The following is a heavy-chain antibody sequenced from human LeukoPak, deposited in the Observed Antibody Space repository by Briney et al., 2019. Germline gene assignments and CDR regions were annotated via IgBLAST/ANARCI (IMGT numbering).Heavy chain of an antibody. CDR2: TYYSGST. Sequence: SETLSLTCTVSGASIISDTYYWGWIRQPPGKGLERIGSTYYSGSTYYSPSLKSRVTMSVDTSTNQFPLKLISVTAADTALYYCARNFYASSGYYLDDFYFDFWGQGTLVTVSS. CDR3: ARNFYASSGYYLDDFYFDF. J-gene: IGHJ4*02. V-gene: IGHV4-39*06. CDR1: GASIISDTYY. D-gene: IGHD3-22*01.